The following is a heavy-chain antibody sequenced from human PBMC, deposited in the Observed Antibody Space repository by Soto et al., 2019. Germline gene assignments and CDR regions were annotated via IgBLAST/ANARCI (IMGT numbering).Heavy chain of an antibody. J-gene: IGHJ6*02. CDR2: INPNSGGT. Sequence: ASVKVSCKASGYTFTGYYMHWVRQAPGQGLEWLGWINPNSGGTNYAQKFQGWVTMTRDTSISTAYMELSRLRSDDSAVYYCARGDTVMVEYYYYYGMDVWGQGTTVTVSS. CDR3: ARGDTVMVEYYYYYGMDV. V-gene: IGHV1-2*04. D-gene: IGHD5-18*01. CDR1: GYTFTGYY.